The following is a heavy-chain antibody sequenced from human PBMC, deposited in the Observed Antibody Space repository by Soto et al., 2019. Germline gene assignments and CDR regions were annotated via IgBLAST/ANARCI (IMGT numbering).Heavy chain of an antibody. J-gene: IGHJ5*02. CDR3: AATAPTKRYCSSASCYENWFDP. V-gene: IGHV1-69*13. Sequence: ASVKVSCKASGGTFSSYAIGWVRQPPGQGLEWMGGIIPIFGTANYAQKFQGRVTITADESTSTAYMELSSLRAEDTAVYYCAATAPTKRYCSSASCYENWFDPWGQGTLVTVSS. CDR2: IIPIFGTA. D-gene: IGHD2-2*01. CDR1: GGTFSSYA.